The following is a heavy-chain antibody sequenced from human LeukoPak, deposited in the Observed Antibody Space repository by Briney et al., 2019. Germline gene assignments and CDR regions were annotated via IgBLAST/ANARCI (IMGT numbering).Heavy chain of an antibody. Sequence: SGGSLRLSCAASGFTFSSYGMHWVRQAPGKGLEWVAVIWYDGSNKCYADSVKGRFTISRDYSKNTLYLQMNSLRAEDTAVYYCARDLGSWPGSYFDYWGQGTLVTVSS. V-gene: IGHV3-33*01. J-gene: IGHJ4*02. CDR1: GFTFSSYG. D-gene: IGHD3-10*01. CDR2: IWYDGSNK. CDR3: ARDLGSWPGSYFDY.